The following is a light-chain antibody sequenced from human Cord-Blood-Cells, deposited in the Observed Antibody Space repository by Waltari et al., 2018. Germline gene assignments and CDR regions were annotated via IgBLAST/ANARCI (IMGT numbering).Light chain of an antibody. CDR1: SSDVGGYNY. V-gene: IGLV2-8*01. CDR2: EVS. CDR3: SSYAGSNNLV. J-gene: IGLJ3*02. Sequence: QSALTQPPSASGSPGQSVTISRTGTSSDVGGYNYVSWNQQHPGKAPKLLIYEVSKRPSGVPDRFSGSKSGNTASLTVSGLQAEDEADYYCSSYAGSNNLVFGGGTKLTVL.